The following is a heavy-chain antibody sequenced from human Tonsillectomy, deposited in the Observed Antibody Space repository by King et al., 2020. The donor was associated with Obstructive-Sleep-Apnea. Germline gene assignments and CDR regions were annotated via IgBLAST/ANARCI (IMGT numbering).Heavy chain of an antibody. V-gene: IGHV3-49*03. J-gene: IGHJ4*02. CDR2: IRSKAYGGTT. Sequence: QLVQSGGGLVQPGRSLRLSCTASGFTFGDYAMSWFRQAPGEGLEWVGFIRSKAYGGTTEYAASVKGRFTISRDDSKSIAYLQMNSLKTEDTAVYYCTRLIDRESPVAGTVDYWGQGTLVTVSS. CDR3: TRLIDRESPVAGTVDY. D-gene: IGHD6-19*01. CDR1: GFTFGDYA.